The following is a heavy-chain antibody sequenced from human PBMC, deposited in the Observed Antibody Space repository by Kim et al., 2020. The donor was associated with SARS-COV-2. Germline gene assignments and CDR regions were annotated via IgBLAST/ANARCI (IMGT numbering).Heavy chain of an antibody. CDR1: GYSFTDYS. V-gene: IGHV7-4-1*02. CDR3: ARDSAARSGFDP. J-gene: IGHJ5*02. D-gene: IGHD3-3*01. Sequence: ASVKVSCKTSGYSFTDYSLNWLRQAPGQGPEWLGWIDTTTGDPTYGQALTGRIVFSLDTSARTTYLQISNLKTEDTAIYYCARDSAARSGFDPWGQGTLV. CDR2: IDTTTGDP.